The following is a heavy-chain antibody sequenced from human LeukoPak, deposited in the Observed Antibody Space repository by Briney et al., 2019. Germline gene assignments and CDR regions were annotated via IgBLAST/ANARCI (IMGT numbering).Heavy chain of an antibody. CDR1: GFTFSSYG. J-gene: IGHJ6*03. CDR2: ISGSRGST. D-gene: IGHD1-26*01. CDR3: ARDPYSGAYGDTYYYFMDV. Sequence: GGSLRLSCAASGFTFSSYGMSWVRQAPGKGLEWVSAISGSRGSTYYADSVKGRFTISRDNARNSLYLQMNSLTAEDTAVYYCARDPYSGAYGDTYYYFMDVWGKGTTVTIFS. V-gene: IGHV3-23*01.